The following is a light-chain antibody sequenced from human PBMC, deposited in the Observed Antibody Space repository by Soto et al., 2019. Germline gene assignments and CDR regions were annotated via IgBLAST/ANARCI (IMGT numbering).Light chain of an antibody. CDR3: QVCDPSSDANSV. CDR1: NIGSKS. V-gene: IGLV3-21*02. CDR2: DDS. J-gene: IGLJ1*01. Sequence: SYELTQAPSVSVAPGQTARITCWGNNIGSKSVHWYQQKPGQAPVLVVYDDSDRPSGIPERFSGSKSGNTATLTISRVEVGDEADYFCQVCDPSSDANSVFAAGPK.